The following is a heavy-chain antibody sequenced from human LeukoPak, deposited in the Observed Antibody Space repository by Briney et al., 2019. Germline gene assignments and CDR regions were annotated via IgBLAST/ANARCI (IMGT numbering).Heavy chain of an antibody. D-gene: IGHD2-15*01. CDR1: GGSFSGYY. Sequence: SETLSLTCAVYGGSFSGYYWSWIRQPAGKGLEWIGRIYTSGSTNYNPSLKSRVTMSVDTSKNQFSLKLSPVTAADTAVYYCARDGAGSLEAFDIWGQGTMVTVSS. CDR2: IYTSGST. CDR3: ARDGAGSLEAFDI. J-gene: IGHJ3*02. V-gene: IGHV4-4*07.